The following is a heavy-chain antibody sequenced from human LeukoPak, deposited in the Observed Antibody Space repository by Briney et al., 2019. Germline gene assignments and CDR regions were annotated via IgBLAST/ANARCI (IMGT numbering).Heavy chain of an antibody. CDR3: AREGSSTDNWFDP. J-gene: IGHJ5*02. CDR2: MNPNSGNT. D-gene: IGHD2-2*01. Sequence: GASVKVSCKASGYTFTSYDINWVRQATGQGLEWMGWMNPNSGNTGYAQKFQGRVTMTRNTSISTAYMELSSLRSKDTAVYYCAREGSSTDNWFDPWGQGTLVTVSS. CDR1: GYTFTSYD. V-gene: IGHV1-8*01.